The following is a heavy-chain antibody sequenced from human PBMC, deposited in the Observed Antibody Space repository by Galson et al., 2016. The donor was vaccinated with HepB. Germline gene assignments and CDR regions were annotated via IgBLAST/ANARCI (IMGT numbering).Heavy chain of an antibody. CDR3: VKVFDYLNGWIDQ. Sequence: LRLSCAASGFMYRNYAMSWVRQAPGKGLEWVSVISGSGGTPFYADSVKGRFSISRDNSQNTLDLQMNSLRAEDTAIYYCVKVFDYLNGWIDQWGQGILVTVSS. CDR2: ISGSGGTP. V-gene: IGHV3-23*01. CDR1: GFMYRNYA. D-gene: IGHD6-19*01. J-gene: IGHJ4*02.